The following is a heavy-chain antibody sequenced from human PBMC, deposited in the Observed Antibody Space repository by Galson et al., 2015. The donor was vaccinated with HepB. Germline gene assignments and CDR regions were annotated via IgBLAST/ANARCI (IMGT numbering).Heavy chain of an antibody. CDR2: IYSGGST. Sequence: SLRLSCAASGFTVSNNYMTWARQAPGKGLEWVSVIYSGGSTYYADSVKGRFTISRDNSKNTLYLQMSSLRAEDTAVYYCGRDTRSLGALDVWGQGTMVTVSS. V-gene: IGHV3-53*01. D-gene: IGHD3-16*01. CDR3: GRDTRSLGALDV. J-gene: IGHJ3*01. CDR1: GFTVSNNY.